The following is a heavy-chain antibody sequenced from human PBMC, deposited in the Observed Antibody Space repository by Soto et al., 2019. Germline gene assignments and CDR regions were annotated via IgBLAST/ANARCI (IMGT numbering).Heavy chain of an antibody. CDR3: AREPYSTSSYFDN. V-gene: IGHV3-74*01. Sequence: EVQLVESVGGLVQPGGSLRLSCAASGFTFSRHWLHWVRQAPGKVLVWVSRINSDGSSATYADSVKGRFTFSRDNAKNTLYIQMNSLRAEDTAVYYCAREPYSTSSYFDNWGQVTLVTVSS. CDR2: INSDGSSA. J-gene: IGHJ4*02. D-gene: IGHD6-6*01. CDR1: GFTFSRHW.